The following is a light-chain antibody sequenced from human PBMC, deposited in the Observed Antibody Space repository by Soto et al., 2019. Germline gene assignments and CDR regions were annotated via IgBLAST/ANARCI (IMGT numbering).Light chain of an antibody. CDR1: QSISSD. Sequence: EIVMTQSPATLSVSPGERATLSCRASQSISSDLAWYQQKPGQSPRLLINGASTRATGIPARFSGSGSGTEFTLAISSLQSEAFAVYYCQQYNNWPPTFGQGTKVEIK. CDR3: QQYNNWPPT. CDR2: GAS. J-gene: IGKJ1*01. V-gene: IGKV3-15*01.